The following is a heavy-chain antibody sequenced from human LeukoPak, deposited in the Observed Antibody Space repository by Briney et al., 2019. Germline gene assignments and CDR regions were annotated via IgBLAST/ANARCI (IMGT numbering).Heavy chain of an antibody. CDR3: ACAAPRSSHYYYYYMDV. D-gene: IGHD6-13*01. Sequence: ASVKVSCKASGGTFSSYAISWVRQAPGQGLEWMGWINPNNGGVKFAQKFQGRVTMTRDTSISTVYMELTSLRSDDTAMYYCACAAPRSSHYYYYYMDVWGKGTPVTVSS. CDR2: INPNNGGV. CDR1: GGTFSSYA. J-gene: IGHJ6*03. V-gene: IGHV1-2*02.